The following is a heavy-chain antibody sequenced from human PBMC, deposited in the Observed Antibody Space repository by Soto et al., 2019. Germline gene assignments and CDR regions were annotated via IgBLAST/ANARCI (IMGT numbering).Heavy chain of an antibody. V-gene: IGHV5-51*01. J-gene: IGHJ6*02. D-gene: IGHD4-4*01. Sequence: PGASLEIPCKGSGYSFPTYWIALVRQRHAKGLEWMGIIYPGDSDTRYSPSFQGQVTISADKSISTAYLQWSSLKASDTAMYYCARPVTTGNYYYGMDVWGQGATVTVSS. CDR2: IYPGDSDT. CDR1: GYSFPTYW. CDR3: ARPVTTGNYYYGMDV.